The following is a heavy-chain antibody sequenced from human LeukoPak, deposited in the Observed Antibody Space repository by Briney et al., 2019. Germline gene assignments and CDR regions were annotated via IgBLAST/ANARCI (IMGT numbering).Heavy chain of an antibody. CDR2: ITAYNGNT. D-gene: IGHD2-15*01. J-gene: IGHJ4*02. V-gene: IGHV1-18*01. CDR1: GYTFTSYG. Sequence: GASVKVSCKASGYTFTSYGISWVRQAPGQGPEWMGWITAYNGNTNYAQKLQGRVTMTTDTSTSTAYMELRSLRSDDTAVYYCARVGLVVAATPDDYWGQGTLVTVSS. CDR3: ARVGLVVAATPDDY.